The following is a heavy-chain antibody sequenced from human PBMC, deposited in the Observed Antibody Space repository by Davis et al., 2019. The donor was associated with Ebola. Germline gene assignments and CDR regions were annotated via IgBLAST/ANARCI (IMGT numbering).Heavy chain of an antibody. J-gene: IGHJ6*02. CDR2: INHSGST. D-gene: IGHD5-12*01. CDR1: GGSFSGYY. CDR3: ARGRYSGYDLRYYYYYGMDV. Sequence: MPSETLSPTCAVYGGSFSGYYWSWIRQPPGKGLEWIGEINHSGSTNYNPSLKSRVTISVDTSKNQFSLKLSSVTAADTAVYYCARGRYSGYDLRYYYYYGMDVWGQGTTVTVSS. V-gene: IGHV4-34*01.